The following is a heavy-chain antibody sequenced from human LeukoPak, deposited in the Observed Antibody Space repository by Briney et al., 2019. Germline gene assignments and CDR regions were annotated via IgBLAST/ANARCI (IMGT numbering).Heavy chain of an antibody. CDR3: ARHLGDTAMVPPEAFDI. CDR1: GGSISSGDYY. D-gene: IGHD5-18*01. J-gene: IGHJ3*02. Sequence: SETLSLTCTVSGGSISSGDYYWSWIRQPPGKGLEWIGYIYYSGSTFYNPSLKSRVTISVDTSKNQFSLKLSSVTAADTAVYYCARHLGDTAMVPPEAFDIWGQGTMVTVSS. CDR2: IYYSGST. V-gene: IGHV4-30-4*08.